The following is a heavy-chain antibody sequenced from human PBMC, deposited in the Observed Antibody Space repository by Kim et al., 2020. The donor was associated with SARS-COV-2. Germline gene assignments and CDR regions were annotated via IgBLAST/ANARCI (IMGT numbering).Heavy chain of an antibody. V-gene: IGHV4-34*01. CDR3: ARGLYGSGSYYPTIGAFD. CDR1: GGSFSGYY. J-gene: IGHJ3*02. Sequence: SETLSLTCAVYGGSFSGYYWSWIRQPPGKGLEWIGEINHSGSTNYNPSLKSRVTISVDTSKNQFSLKLSSVTAADTAVYYCARGLYGSGSYYPTIGAFD. D-gene: IGHD3-10*01. CDR2: INHSGST.